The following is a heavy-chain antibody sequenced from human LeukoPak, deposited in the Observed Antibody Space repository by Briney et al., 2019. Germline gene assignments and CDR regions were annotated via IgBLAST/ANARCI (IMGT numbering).Heavy chain of an antibody. CDR2: SNPSGGST. J-gene: IGHJ6*03. D-gene: IGHD2-8*01. Sequence: ASVKLSCKASGYTFTSYYMHWVRQAPGQGLEWMGISNPSGGSTSYAQKFQGRVTMTRDMSTGTVYMELRSMRYEDTAVYYCAGGGGLCTNGVCYTISDYYYYMDVWGKGTTVTVSS. CDR1: GYTFTSYY. V-gene: IGHV1-46*01. CDR3: AGGGGLCTNGVCYTISDYYYYMDV.